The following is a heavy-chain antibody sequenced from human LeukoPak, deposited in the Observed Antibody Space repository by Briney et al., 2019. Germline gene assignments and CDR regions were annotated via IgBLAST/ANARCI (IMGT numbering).Heavy chain of an antibody. CDR2: IYYSGST. Sequence: PSETLSLTCTVSGGSISSGGYYWSWIRQHPGKGLEWIGYIYYSGSTYYNPSLKSRVTISVDTSKNQFSLKLSSVTAADTAVYYCARGHDSSGFDDWGQGTLVTVSS. D-gene: IGHD3-22*01. CDR1: GGSISSGGYY. J-gene: IGHJ4*02. V-gene: IGHV4-31*03. CDR3: ARGHDSSGFDD.